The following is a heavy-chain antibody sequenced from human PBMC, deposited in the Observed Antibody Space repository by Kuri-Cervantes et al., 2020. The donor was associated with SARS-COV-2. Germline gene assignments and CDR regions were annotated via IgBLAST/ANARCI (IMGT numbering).Heavy chain of an antibody. V-gene: IGHV3-74*01. J-gene: IGHJ3*02. Sequence: GGSLRLSCAASGFTFSSYWMHWVHQAPGKGLVWVSRINSDGSSTSYADSVKGRFTISRDNAKNTLYLQMNSLRAEDTAVYYCAREGYYYDSTEANREGINAFDIWGQGTMVTVSS. CDR2: INSDGSST. D-gene: IGHD3-22*01. CDR3: AREGYYYDSTEANREGINAFDI. CDR1: GFTFSSYW.